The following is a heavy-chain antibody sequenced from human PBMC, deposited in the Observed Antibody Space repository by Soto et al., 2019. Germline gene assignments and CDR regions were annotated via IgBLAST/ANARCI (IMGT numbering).Heavy chain of an antibody. CDR3: TRHHTSSWPGYYFYGMDV. V-gene: IGHV3-73*02. D-gene: IGHD6-13*01. CDR2: IRSKANSYAT. Sequence: EVQLVESGGGLVQPGGSLKLSCAASGFTFSGSAMHWVRQASGKGLEWVGRIRSKANSYATAYAASVKGRFTISRDDSENTAYLHMDNLRTEDTAVYYCTRHHTSSWPGYYFYGMDVWGQGTTVTVSS. J-gene: IGHJ6*02. CDR1: GFTFSGSA.